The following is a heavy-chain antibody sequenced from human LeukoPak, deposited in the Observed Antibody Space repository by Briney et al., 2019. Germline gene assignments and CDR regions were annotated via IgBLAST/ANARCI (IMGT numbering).Heavy chain of an antibody. Sequence: PGGSLRLSCAASGFTFEDYAMHWVRQAPGKGLEWVSGINWNSAGTGYADSVKGRFTISRDNVMNSLYLQMNSLRPEDTALYYCVKDRRNPYRPEGPFDPWGQGTLVTVSS. J-gene: IGHJ5*02. CDR3: VKDRRNPYRPEGPFDP. V-gene: IGHV3-9*01. CDR2: INWNSAGT. D-gene: IGHD1-14*01. CDR1: GFTFEDYA.